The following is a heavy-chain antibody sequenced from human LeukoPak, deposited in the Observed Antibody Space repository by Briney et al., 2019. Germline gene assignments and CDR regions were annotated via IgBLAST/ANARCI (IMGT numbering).Heavy chain of an antibody. CDR2: IYYSGST. V-gene: IGHV4-59*05. Sequence: SETLSLTCTVSGGSISSYYWSWIRQPPGKGLEWIGSIYYSGSTYYNPSLKSRVTISVDTSKNQFSLKLSSVTAPDTAVYYCATVSMVRGVESDYWGQGTLVTVSS. CDR1: GGSISSYY. D-gene: IGHD3-10*01. CDR3: ATVSMVRGVESDY. J-gene: IGHJ4*02.